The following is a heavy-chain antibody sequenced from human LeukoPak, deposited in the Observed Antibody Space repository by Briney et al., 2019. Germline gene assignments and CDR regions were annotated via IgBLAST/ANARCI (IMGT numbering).Heavy chain of an antibody. Sequence: GGSLRLSCAASGFTFSGSARHWVRQPSGKGLEWVGRIRSKANSYATAYAASVKGRFTISRDDSKNTAYLQMNSLKTEDTAVYYCTRRGSIAVAGMGDYWGQGTLVTVSS. CDR3: TRRGSIAVAGMGDY. D-gene: IGHD6-19*01. V-gene: IGHV3-73*01. J-gene: IGHJ4*02. CDR1: GFTFSGSA. CDR2: IRSKANSYAT.